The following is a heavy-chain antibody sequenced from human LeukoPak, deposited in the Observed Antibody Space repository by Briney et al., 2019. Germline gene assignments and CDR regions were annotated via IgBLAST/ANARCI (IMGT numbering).Heavy chain of an antibody. CDR2: ISSSSSYI. V-gene: IGHV3-21*01. CDR1: GFTFSDYS. J-gene: IGHJ3*02. Sequence: GVSLRLSCAASGFTFSDYSMNWVRQAPGKGLEWVSYISSSSSYIYYADSVKGRFTISRDNAKNSLFLQMNSLRAEDTAVYYCATVSLQPANDAFDIWGQGTMVTVSS. CDR3: ATVSLQPANDAFDI.